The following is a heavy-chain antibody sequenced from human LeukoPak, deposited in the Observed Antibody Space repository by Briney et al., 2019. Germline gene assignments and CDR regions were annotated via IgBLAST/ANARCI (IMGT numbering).Heavy chain of an antibody. D-gene: IGHD2-8*01. CDR1: GFTFSSYA. Sequence: GGSLGLSCAASGFTFSSYAMSWVRQAPGKGLEWVSAISGSGGSTYYADSVKGRFTISRDNSKNTLYLQMNSLRAEDTAVYYCASYCTNGVCFTYYYYMDVWGKGTTVTVSS. V-gene: IGHV3-23*01. CDR3: ASYCTNGVCFTYYYYMDV. CDR2: ISGSGGST. J-gene: IGHJ6*03.